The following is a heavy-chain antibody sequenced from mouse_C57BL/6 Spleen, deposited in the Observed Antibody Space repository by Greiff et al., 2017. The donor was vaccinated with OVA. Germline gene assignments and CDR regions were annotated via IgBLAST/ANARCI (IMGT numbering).Heavy chain of an antibody. Sequence: QVQLQQSGAELVRPGSSVKLSCKASGYTFTSYWMDWVKQRPGQGLEWIGKIYPSDSDTHYNQKFKDKATLTVDKSSSTAYMQLGSLTSEDSAVYYCASPVSLWYCDDWGTGTTVTVSS. CDR3: ASPVSLWYCDD. D-gene: IGHD6-2*01. V-gene: IGHV1-61*01. CDR2: IYPSDSDT. CDR1: GYTFTSYW. J-gene: IGHJ1*03.